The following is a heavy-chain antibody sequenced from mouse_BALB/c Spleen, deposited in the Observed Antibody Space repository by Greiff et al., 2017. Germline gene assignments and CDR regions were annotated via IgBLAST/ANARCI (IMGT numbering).Heavy chain of an antibody. V-gene: IGHV5-6-4*01. CDR3: TRDRTGFDY. CDR1: GFTFSSYT. D-gene: IGHD4-1*01. CDR2: ISSGGSYT. J-gene: IGHJ2*01. Sequence: EVKVVESGGGLVKPGGTLKLSCAASGFTFSSYTMSWVRQTPEKRLEWVATISSGGSYTYYPDSVKGRFTISRDNAKNTLYLQMSSLKSEDTAMYYCTRDRTGFDYWGQGTTLTVSS.